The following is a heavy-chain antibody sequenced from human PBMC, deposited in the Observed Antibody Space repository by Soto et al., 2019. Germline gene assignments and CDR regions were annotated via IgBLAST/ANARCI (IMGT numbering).Heavy chain of an antibody. CDR2: ITSESDAM. CDR3: AKGSSGSRYSPLDV. Sequence: EVQLVESGGGLVQPGESLRLSCIASGFKFSNYAMTWVRLAPGKGLEWVSIITSESDAMHYADSVKGRVTISRDNSRNTLYLQMNSLGVEVTALYYIAKGSSGSRYSPLDVWGQGTQVIVSS. V-gene: IGHV3-23*04. J-gene: IGHJ4*02. D-gene: IGHD2-15*01. CDR1: GFKFSNYA.